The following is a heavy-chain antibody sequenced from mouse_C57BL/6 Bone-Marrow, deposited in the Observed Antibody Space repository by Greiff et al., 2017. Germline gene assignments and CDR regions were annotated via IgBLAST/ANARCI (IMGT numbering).Heavy chain of an antibody. CDR3: ARCPYDYDWYFDG. V-gene: IGHV1-64*01. D-gene: IGHD2-4*01. Sequence: QVQLQQPGAELVKPGASVKLSCKASGYTFTSYWMHWVKQRPGQGLEWIGMIHPNSGSTNYNEKFKSKATLTVDKSSSTAYMQLSSLTSEDSAVYYCARCPYDYDWYFDGWGTGTTVTVSS. J-gene: IGHJ1*03. CDR1: GYTFTSYW. CDR2: IHPNSGST.